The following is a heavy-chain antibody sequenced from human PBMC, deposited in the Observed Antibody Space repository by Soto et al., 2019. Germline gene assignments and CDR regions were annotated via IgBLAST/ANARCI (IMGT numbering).Heavy chain of an antibody. CDR2: IYYSGST. J-gene: IGHJ4*02. Sequence: SETLSLTCTVSGGSISSYYWSWIRQPPGKGLEWIGYIYYSGSTNYNPSLKSRVTISVDTSKNQFSLKLSSVTAADTAVYYCAGMVAGLDPFAYWGQGTLVTVSS. CDR1: GGSISSYY. D-gene: IGHD6-19*01. V-gene: IGHV4-59*01. CDR3: AGMVAGLDPFAY.